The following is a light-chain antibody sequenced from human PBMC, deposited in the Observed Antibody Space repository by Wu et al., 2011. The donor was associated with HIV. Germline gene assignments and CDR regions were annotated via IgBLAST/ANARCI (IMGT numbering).Light chain of an antibody. J-gene: IGKJ5*01. Sequence: GASNRATGVPERFSGRGFGTDFSLTISRLEPEDSAVYFCQQYVSSPTFGQGTRLEIK. CDR3: QQYVSSPT. CDR2: GAS. V-gene: IGKV3-20*01.